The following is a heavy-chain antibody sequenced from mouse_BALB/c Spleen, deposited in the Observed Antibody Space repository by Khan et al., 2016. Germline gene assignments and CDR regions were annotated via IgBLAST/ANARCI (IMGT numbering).Heavy chain of an antibody. J-gene: IGHJ2*01. CDR3: ASEGASLYYFDF. CDR1: GFTFSSYA. CDR2: INSGGSA. Sequence: EVELVESGGGLVKPGGSLKLSCAASGFTFSSYALSWVRQTPEKKLEWVASINSGGSAYYPDTMKGQFTISRDNARNILYLQMSSLRSEDTAIYYCASEGASLYYFDFWGQGTTLTVSS. V-gene: IGHV5-6-5*01.